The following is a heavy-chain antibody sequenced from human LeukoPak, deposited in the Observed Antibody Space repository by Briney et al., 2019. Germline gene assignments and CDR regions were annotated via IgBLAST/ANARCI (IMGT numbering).Heavy chain of an antibody. J-gene: IGHJ4*02. Sequence: GGSLRLSCAASGFTFSSYWMSWVRQAPGKGLEWVANIKQDGSEKYYVDSVKGRFTISRDNANNSLYLQMNSLRAEDTAVYYCARDSYDILTGYLYYFDYWGQGTLVTVSS. D-gene: IGHD3-9*01. CDR3: ARDSYDILTGYLYYFDY. CDR1: GFTFSSYW. CDR2: IKQDGSEK. V-gene: IGHV3-7*01.